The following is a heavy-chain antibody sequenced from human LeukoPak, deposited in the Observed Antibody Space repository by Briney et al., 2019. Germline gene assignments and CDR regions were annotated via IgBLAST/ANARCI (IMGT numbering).Heavy chain of an antibody. J-gene: IGHJ4*02. V-gene: IGHV3-48*01. Sequence: PGGSLRLSCAASGFAFSDYSMNWVRQAPGKGLEWVSYISSSSSTIYYAGSVKGRFTISRDNAKDSLYLQMNSLRAEDTAVYYCASGHYYDSSSYRDYWGQGTLVTVSS. CDR3: ASGHYYDSSSYRDY. CDR1: GFAFSDYS. D-gene: IGHD3-22*01. CDR2: ISSSSSTI.